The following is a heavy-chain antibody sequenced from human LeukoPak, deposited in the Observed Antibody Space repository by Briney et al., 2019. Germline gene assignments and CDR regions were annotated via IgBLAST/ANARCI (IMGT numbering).Heavy chain of an antibody. CDR2: IYSGGST. D-gene: IGHD6-19*01. CDR1: GFTVSSNY. J-gene: IGHJ4*02. Sequence: GGSLRLSCAASGFTVSSNYMSWVRQAPGKGLEWVAVIYSGGSTYYADSVKGRFTISRDNSKNTLYLQMNSLRAEDTAVYYCARLSSSGGGFDYWGQGTLVTVPS. V-gene: IGHV3-53*01. CDR3: ARLSSSGGGFDY.